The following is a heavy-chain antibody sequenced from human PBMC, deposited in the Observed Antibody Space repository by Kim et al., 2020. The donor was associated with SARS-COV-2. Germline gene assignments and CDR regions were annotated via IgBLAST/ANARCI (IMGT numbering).Heavy chain of an antibody. V-gene: IGHV1-2*02. CDR3: ARGRLEVRGVIITPHYYYYGMDV. Sequence: ASVKVSCKASGYTFTGYYMHWVRQAPGQGLEWMGWINPNSGGTNYAQKFQGRVTMTRDTSISTAYMELSRLRSDDTAVYYCARGRLEVRGVIITPHYYYYGMDVWGQGTTVTVSS. D-gene: IGHD3-10*01. CDR1: GYTFTGYY. CDR2: INPNSGGT. J-gene: IGHJ6*02.